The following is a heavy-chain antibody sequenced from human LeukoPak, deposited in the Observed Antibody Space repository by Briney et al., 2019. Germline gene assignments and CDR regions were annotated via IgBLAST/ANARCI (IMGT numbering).Heavy chain of an antibody. CDR3: ARIHRYCSGGACYVLDN. J-gene: IGHJ4*02. V-gene: IGHV4-61*01. D-gene: IGHD2-15*01. CDR2: VYYSGST. Sequence: SETLSLTCTVSGGSVSSGSYYWSWIRQPPGKGLEWIGYVYYSGSTNYNPSFKSRITISVDTSRNQFSLQLSSVTAADTAVYYCARIHRYCSGGACYVLDNWGQGTLVAVSS. CDR1: GGSVSSGSYY.